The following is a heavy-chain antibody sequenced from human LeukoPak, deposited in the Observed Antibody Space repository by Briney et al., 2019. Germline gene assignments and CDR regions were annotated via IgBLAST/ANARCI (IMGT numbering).Heavy chain of an antibody. CDR1: GFAFSSSW. CDR2: IKHDGSEK. Sequence: GGSLRLSCAASGFAFSSSWMSWVRQAPGKGLEWLACIKHDGSEKHYVDSVKGRFTISRDNAKNSLYLQMNSLRAEDTAVYYCARAQPSSTKYCSSTSCYGFVYWGQGTLVTVSS. CDR3: ARAQPSSTKYCSSTSCYGFVY. V-gene: IGHV3-7*01. J-gene: IGHJ4*02. D-gene: IGHD2-2*01.